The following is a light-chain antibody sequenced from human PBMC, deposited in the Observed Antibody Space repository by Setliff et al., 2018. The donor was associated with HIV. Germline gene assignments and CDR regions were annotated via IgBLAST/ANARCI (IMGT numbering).Light chain of an antibody. Sequence: QPALTQPASVSGSPGQSITISCTGTSSDVGSYNLVSWYQQHPGKAPKLMIYEVSKRPSGVSNRFSGSKSGNTASLTISGLQAEDEADYCCCSYAGSSTFYVFGTGTKVTVL. CDR2: EVS. CDR3: CSYAGSSTFYV. J-gene: IGLJ1*01. V-gene: IGLV2-23*02. CDR1: SSDVGSYNL.